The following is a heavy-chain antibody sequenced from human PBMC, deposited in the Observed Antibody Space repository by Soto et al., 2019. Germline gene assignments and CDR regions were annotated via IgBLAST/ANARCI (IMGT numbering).Heavy chain of an antibody. CDR2: ISYDGSNK. D-gene: IGHD4-4*01. Sequence: PGGSLRLSCAASGFTFSSYGMHWVRQAPGKGLEWVAVISYDGSNKYYADSVKGRFTISRDNSKNTLYLQMNSLRAEDTAVYYCAKDEVPSVTTYYYGMDVWGQGTTVTVSS. J-gene: IGHJ6*02. V-gene: IGHV3-30*18. CDR1: GFTFSSYG. CDR3: AKDEVPSVTTYYYGMDV.